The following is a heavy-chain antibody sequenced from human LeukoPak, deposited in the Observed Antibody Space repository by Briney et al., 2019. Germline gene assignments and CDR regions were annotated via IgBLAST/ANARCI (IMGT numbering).Heavy chain of an antibody. CDR3: ASLGVYSYGYSSWFDP. Sequence: GGSLRLSCAASGFTFSSYAMHWVRQAPGKGLEWVAVISYDGSNKYYADSVKGRLTISRDNSKNTLYLQMNSLRAEDTAVYYCASLGVYSYGYSSWFDPWGQGTLVTVSS. V-gene: IGHV3-30-3*01. D-gene: IGHD5-18*01. J-gene: IGHJ5*02. CDR1: GFTFSSYA. CDR2: ISYDGSNK.